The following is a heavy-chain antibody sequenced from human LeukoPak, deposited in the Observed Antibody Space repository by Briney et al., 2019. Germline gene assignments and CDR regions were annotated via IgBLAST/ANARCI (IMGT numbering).Heavy chain of an antibody. CDR2: ISHDGTVQ. CDR1: GFTFSSYG. Sequence: GGSLRLSCAASGFTFSSYGMQWVRQVPGKGLEWVAVISHDGTVQHYADSVKGRFTISRDNSDNTLYLQMNSLRDEDTAMYYCAKEGTAMASSYFDYWGQGTLITVSS. V-gene: IGHV3-30*18. J-gene: IGHJ4*02. D-gene: IGHD5-18*01. CDR3: AKEGTAMASSYFDY.